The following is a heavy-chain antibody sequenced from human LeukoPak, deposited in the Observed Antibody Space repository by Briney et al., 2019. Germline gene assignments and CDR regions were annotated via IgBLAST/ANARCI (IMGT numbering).Heavy chain of an antibody. CDR2: ISGSDDNT. V-gene: IGHV3-23*01. J-gene: IGHJ3*02. Sequence: PGGSLRLSCTASGFTFSSYAMSWVRQAPGKGLEWVSGISGSDDNTYYADSVKGRFTISRDDSNNTLFLQMNSLRAEDTAIYFCAKDRYCSGGNCYSAFDIWGQGTMVTVS. CDR1: GFTFSSYA. CDR3: AKDRYCSGGNCYSAFDI. D-gene: IGHD2-15*01.